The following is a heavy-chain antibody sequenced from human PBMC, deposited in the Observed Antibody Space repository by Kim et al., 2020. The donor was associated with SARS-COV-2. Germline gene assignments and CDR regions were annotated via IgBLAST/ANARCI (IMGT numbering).Heavy chain of an antibody. J-gene: IGHJ3*02. D-gene: IGHD4-17*01. CDR3: ARPRTYGDNDAFDI. CDR1: GGSFNGYY. V-gene: IGHV4-34*01. Sequence: SETLSLTCAVYGGSFNGYYWTWIRQTPGKGLEWIGEINHSGNTNYNPSLKSRVTISVDTSKSQFSLKLSSVTAADTAVYYCARPRTYGDNDAFDIWGQGT. CDR2: INHSGNT.